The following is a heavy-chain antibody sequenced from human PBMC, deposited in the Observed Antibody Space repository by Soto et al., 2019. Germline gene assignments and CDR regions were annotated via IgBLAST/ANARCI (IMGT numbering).Heavy chain of an antibody. V-gene: IGHV3-21*01. CDR1: GFTFSSYS. CDR2: ISSSSSYI. Sequence: EVQLVESGGGLVKPGGSLRLSCAASGFTFSSYSMNWVRQAPGKGLEWVSSISSSSSYIYYADSVKGRFTISRDNAKNSLYLQMNSLRAEDTAVYYWARRTTYYYDSSGYEAFDIWGQGTMVTVSS. D-gene: IGHD3-22*01. CDR3: ARRTTYYYDSSGYEAFDI. J-gene: IGHJ3*02.